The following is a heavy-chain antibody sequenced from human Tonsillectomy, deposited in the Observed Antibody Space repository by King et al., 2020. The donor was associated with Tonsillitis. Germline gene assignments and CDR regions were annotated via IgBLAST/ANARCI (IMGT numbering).Heavy chain of an antibody. J-gene: IGHJ1*01. Sequence: VQLQESGPGLVKPSGTLSLTCAVSGGSISSSNWWSWVRQPPGKGLEWIGEIYHSGSTNYNPSLKSRVTISVDKSKNQFSLKLSPVTAADTAVYYCARDQDSSSSAEYFQHWGQGTLVTVSS. V-gene: IGHV4-4*02. D-gene: IGHD6-6*01. CDR1: GGSISSSNW. CDR2: IYHSGST. CDR3: ARDQDSSSSAEYFQH.